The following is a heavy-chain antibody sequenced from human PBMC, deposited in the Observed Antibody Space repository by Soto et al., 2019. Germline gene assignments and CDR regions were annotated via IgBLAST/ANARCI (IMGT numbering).Heavy chain of an antibody. CDR1: GFTPTTTP. D-gene: IGHD3-9*01. CDR2: VSGAASHT. V-gene: IGHV3-23*01. Sequence: GGSLRLSCAGSGFTPTTTPLSWVRQPPGKGLEWVATVSGAASHTHYVDSVRGRFFISRDNSKNTVTLQMSNLTVDDTAVYYCATSFRYFDNWGQGTRVTVSS. CDR3: ATSFRYFDN. J-gene: IGHJ4*02.